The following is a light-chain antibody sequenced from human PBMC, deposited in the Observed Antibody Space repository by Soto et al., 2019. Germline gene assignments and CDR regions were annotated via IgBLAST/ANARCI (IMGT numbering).Light chain of an antibody. Sequence: EIVLTQSPATLSLSPGERATLSCRASQSVSSYFAWYQQKPGQPPRLLIYDASNRATGIPARCSGSGSGTDFTLTISSLEPDDFAFYYCQHRGNWPVTFGQGTRVEIK. J-gene: IGKJ1*01. CDR2: DAS. V-gene: IGKV3-11*01. CDR1: QSVSSY. CDR3: QHRGNWPVT.